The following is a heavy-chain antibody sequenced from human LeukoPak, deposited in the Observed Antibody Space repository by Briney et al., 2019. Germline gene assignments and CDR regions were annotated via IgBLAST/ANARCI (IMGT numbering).Heavy chain of an antibody. Sequence: ASVKVSCKASGYTFTSYDINWVRQATGQGLEWMGWMNPNSGNTGYAQKFQGRVTMTRNTSISTAYMGLSSLRSEDTAVYYCARCIVGSCYSEAGGGFDYWGQGTLVTVSS. CDR1: GYTFTSYD. J-gene: IGHJ4*02. CDR2: MNPNSGNT. D-gene: IGHD2-15*01. V-gene: IGHV1-8*01. CDR3: ARCIVGSCYSEAGGGFDY.